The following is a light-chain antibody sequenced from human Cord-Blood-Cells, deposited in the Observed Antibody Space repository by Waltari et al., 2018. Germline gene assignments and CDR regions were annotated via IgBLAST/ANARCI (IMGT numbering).Light chain of an antibody. Sequence: QSALTQPASVSGSPGQSITISCTGTSSDVGSYKLVSWYKQHPGKAPKLMIYEGSKRPSGVSNRFSGSKSGNTASLTISGLQAEDEADYYCCSYAGSSTYWVFGGGTKLTVL. CDR1: SSDVGSYKL. V-gene: IGLV2-23*01. J-gene: IGLJ3*02. CDR2: EGS. CDR3: CSYAGSSTYWV.